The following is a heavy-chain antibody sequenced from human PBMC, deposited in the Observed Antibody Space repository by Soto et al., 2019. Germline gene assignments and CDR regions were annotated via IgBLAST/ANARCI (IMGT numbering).Heavy chain of an antibody. J-gene: IGHJ6*02. CDR1: GFSLSDADVG. Sequence: SGPTLVNPTETLTLACTVSGFSLSDADVGVSWIRQPPGKALEWLAHILSNDEEVYSSSLRSRLTISKDTSRSQVVLTMSNMEPVDTATYYCARIRGYCSGGSCYFYYFAMDVWGQGTTVTVSS. CDR3: ARIRGYCSGGSCYFYYFAMDV. V-gene: IGHV2-26*01. CDR2: ILSNDEE. D-gene: IGHD2-15*01.